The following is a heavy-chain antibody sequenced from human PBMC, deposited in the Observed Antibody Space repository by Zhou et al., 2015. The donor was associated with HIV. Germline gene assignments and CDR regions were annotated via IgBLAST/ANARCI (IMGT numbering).Heavy chain of an antibody. V-gene: IGHV3-30-3*01. CDR1: GFTFSRFA. Sequence: QVQLVESGGGVVQPGRSLRLSCAASGFTFSRFAMHWVRQAPGKGLEWVAVLSYDGGNKYYADSVKGRFTISRDNSKNTLYLQMNRLRAEDTSMYYCARARTGWDWFDSWGQGTLVTVSS. D-gene: IGHD6-19*01. CDR2: LSYDGGNK. CDR3: ARARTGWDWFDS. J-gene: IGHJ5*01.